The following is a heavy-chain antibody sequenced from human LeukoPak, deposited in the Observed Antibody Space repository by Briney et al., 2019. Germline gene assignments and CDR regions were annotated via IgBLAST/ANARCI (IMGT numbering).Heavy chain of an antibody. V-gene: IGHV3-53*01. Sequence: LSGGSLRLSCAASGFTVSSNYMSWVRQAPGKGLEWVSVIYSGGSTYYADSVKGRFTISRDNSKNTLYLQMNSLRAEDTAVYYCASRVRGVIDSPPDYWGQGTLVTVSS. D-gene: IGHD3-10*01. CDR2: IYSGGST. CDR3: ASRVRGVIDSPPDY. J-gene: IGHJ4*02. CDR1: GFTVSSNY.